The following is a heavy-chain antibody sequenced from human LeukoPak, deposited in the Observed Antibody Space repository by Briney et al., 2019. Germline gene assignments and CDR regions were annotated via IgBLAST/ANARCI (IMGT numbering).Heavy chain of an antibody. D-gene: IGHD3-3*01. Sequence: ASVKVSCKASGYTFTSYDINWARQATGQGLEWMGWMNPNSGNTGYAQKFQGRVTMTRNTSISTAYMELSSLRSEDTAVYYCARGRSKRFLEWLSIYYFDYWGQGTLVTVSS. V-gene: IGHV1-8*01. CDR2: MNPNSGNT. J-gene: IGHJ4*02. CDR3: ARGRSKRFLEWLSIYYFDY. CDR1: GYTFTSYD.